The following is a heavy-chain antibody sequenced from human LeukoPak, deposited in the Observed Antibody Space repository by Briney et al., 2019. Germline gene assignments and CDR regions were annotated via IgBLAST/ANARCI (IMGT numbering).Heavy chain of an antibody. D-gene: IGHD6-19*01. CDR2: INPSGGST. CDR1: GYTFTSYD. Sequence: ASVKVSCKASGYTFTSYDINWVRQAPGQGLEWMGIINPSGGSTSYAQKFQGRVTMTRDMSTSTVYMELSSLRSEDTAVYYCARGPTPGIAVAGIEAWFDPWGQGTLVTVSS. V-gene: IGHV1-46*01. CDR3: ARGPTPGIAVAGIEAWFDP. J-gene: IGHJ5*02.